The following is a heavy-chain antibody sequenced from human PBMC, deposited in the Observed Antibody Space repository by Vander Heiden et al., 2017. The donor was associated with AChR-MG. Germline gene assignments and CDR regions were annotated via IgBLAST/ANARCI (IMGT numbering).Heavy chain of an antibody. D-gene: IGHD2-2*01. CDR1: GYRFPSYW. V-gene: IGHV5-51*01. J-gene: IGHJ3*02. Sequence: EVQLEQSGAEVKKAGESLKIPCKGSGYRFPSYWIGWVRQMPGKCLEGMGIIHPGDSDTRYSPSFQGQVTISAGRSLSTASLQWNSLKAADTAMYYCVRHGFHAPLSDHDAFDIWGQGTMVTVSS. CDR2: IHPGDSDT. CDR3: VRHGFHAPLSDHDAFDI.